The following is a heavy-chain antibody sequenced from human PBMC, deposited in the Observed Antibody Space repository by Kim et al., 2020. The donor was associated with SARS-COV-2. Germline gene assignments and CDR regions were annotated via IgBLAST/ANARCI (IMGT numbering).Heavy chain of an antibody. CDR2: IYYSGTT. D-gene: IGHD4-17*01. CDR1: GGPISSYC. Sequence: SETLSLTCTVSGGPISSYCWNWIRQPPGKGLEWVWNIYYSGTTNYNPSLKSRVTISIDTSKNQISLNLNSVSAAATAVYYCSRLRFGDYFFDLGGRGTL. V-gene: IGHV4-59*08. J-gene: IGHJ2*01. CDR3: SRLRFGDYFFDL.